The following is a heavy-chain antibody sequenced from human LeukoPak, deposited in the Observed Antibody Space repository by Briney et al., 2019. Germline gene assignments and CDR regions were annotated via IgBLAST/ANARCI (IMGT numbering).Heavy chain of an antibody. CDR1: GGSFSGYY. CDR3: ARVGILYLNYYYYGMDV. V-gene: IGHV4-34*01. Sequence: SETLSLTCAVYGGSFSGYYWSWIRQPPGKGLEWIREINHSGSTNYNPSLKSRVTISVDTSKNQFSLKLSSVTAADTAVYYCARVGILYLNYYYYGMDVWGQGTTVTVSS. CDR2: INHSGST. J-gene: IGHJ6*02. D-gene: IGHD2-8*01.